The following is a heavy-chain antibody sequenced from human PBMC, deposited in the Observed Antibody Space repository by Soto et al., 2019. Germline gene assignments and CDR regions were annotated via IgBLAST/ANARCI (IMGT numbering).Heavy chain of an antibody. Sequence: QVQLVQSGAEVKKPGSSVKVSCKASGGSLSNYGISWVRQAPGQGLEWMGGIIPVFGTANYAQKFQGRVTITADEATSIVYMDVTNLRSEDTAVYYCARGDATKIVVTTYYAMDVWGQGTTVTVSS. D-gene: IGHD3-9*01. CDR3: ARGDATKIVVTTYYAMDV. CDR1: GGSLSNYG. CDR2: IIPVFGTA. V-gene: IGHV1-69*12. J-gene: IGHJ6*02.